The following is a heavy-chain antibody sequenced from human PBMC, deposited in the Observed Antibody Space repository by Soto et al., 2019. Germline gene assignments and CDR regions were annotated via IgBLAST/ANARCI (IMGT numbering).Heavy chain of an antibody. J-gene: IGHJ6*02. Sequence: QVQLVESGGGVVQPGRSLRLSCAASGFTFSSYGMHWVRQAPGKGLEWAAVIWYDGSNKNYADSVKGRFTISRDNSKNPLYLQMHSLRAEDTAVYYCARDEVYYQAATYGMEVWGQGTTVNVSS. CDR3: ARDEVYYQAATYGMEV. D-gene: IGHD3-22*01. CDR2: IWYDGSNK. CDR1: GFTFSSYG. V-gene: IGHV3-33*01.